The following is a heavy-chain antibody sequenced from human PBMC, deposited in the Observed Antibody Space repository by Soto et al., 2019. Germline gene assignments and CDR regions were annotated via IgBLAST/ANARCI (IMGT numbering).Heavy chain of an antibody. CDR1: GFSFSTHT. Sequence: GGSLRLSCAASGFSFSTHTMSWVRQAPGKGLEWVSSVSGSGGSTYYADSVRGRFTTSRDNSKNTLYLQMSSLRVEDTAVYYCVRQWTWGQGTLVTVSS. V-gene: IGHV3-23*01. CDR2: VSGSGGST. CDR3: VRQWT. J-gene: IGHJ4*02. D-gene: IGHD6-19*01.